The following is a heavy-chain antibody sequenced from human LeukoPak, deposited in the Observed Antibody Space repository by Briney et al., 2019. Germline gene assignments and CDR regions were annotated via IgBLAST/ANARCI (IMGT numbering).Heavy chain of an antibody. CDR3: ARGFRVDY. CDR1: GFTVSSNY. Sequence: GGSLRLSCAASGFTVSSNYMNWVRQAPGKGLEWVSVIYSDGSTYYADSVQGRFTISRDNSKNTLYLQMNSLRAEDTAVYYCARGFRVDYWGQGTLVTVSS. J-gene: IGHJ4*02. V-gene: IGHV3-53*01. CDR2: IYSDGST.